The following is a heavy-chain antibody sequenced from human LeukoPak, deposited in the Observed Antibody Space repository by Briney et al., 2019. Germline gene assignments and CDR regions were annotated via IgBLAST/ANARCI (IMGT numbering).Heavy chain of an antibody. CDR3: ATDRGYSSGVSLFA. CDR1: GYTLTELS. V-gene: IGHV1-24*01. D-gene: IGHD6-19*01. Sequence: GASVKVSCKVCGYTLTELSMQWVRQAPGKRLEWMGGFDPEDGETIYAQKFQGRVTMTEDTSTDTAYMELSSLRSEDTAVYYCATDRGYSSGVSLFAWGQGTLVTVSS. CDR2: FDPEDGET. J-gene: IGHJ5*02.